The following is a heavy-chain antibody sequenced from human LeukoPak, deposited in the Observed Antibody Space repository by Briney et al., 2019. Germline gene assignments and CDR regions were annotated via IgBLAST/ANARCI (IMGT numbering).Heavy chain of an antibody. V-gene: IGHV3-66*01. J-gene: IGHJ4*02. D-gene: IGHD3-10*01. CDR2: IYSGGST. CDR3: AITMVRGVGNYY. Sequence: GGSLRLSCAASGFTVSSNYMSWVRQAPGKGLEWFSVIYSGGSTYYADSVKGRFTISRDNSKNTLYLQMNSLRAEDTAVYYCAITMVRGVGNYYWGQGTLVTVSS. CDR1: GFTVSSNY.